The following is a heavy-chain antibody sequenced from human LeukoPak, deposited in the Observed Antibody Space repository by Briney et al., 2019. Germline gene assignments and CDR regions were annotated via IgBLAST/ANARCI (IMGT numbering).Heavy chain of an antibody. CDR3: ARTAAAGRGYYYYGMDV. J-gene: IGHJ6*02. Sequence: GGSLRLSCAASGFTFSSYGMHWVRQAPGKGLEWVAVISYDGSNKYYADSVKGRFTISRDNSKNTLYLQMNSLRADDTAVYYCARTAAAGRGYYYYGMDVWGQGTTVTVSS. CDR1: GFTFSSYG. D-gene: IGHD6-13*01. CDR2: ISYDGSNK. V-gene: IGHV3-30*03.